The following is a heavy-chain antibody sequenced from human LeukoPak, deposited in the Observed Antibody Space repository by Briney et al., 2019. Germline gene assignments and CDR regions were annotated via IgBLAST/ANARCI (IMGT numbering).Heavy chain of an antibody. V-gene: IGHV3-30-3*01. CDR1: GFTFSSYA. D-gene: IGHD1-26*01. CDR2: ISYDGSNK. Sequence: GGSLRLSCAASGFTFSSYAMHWVRQAPGKGLEWVEVISYDGSNKYYADSVKGRFTISRDNSKNTLYLQMNSLRAEDTAVYYCASLYSADYWGQGTLVTVSS. J-gene: IGHJ4*02. CDR3: ASLYSADY.